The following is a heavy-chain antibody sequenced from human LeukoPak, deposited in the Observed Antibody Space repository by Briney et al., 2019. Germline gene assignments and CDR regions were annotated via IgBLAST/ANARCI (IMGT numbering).Heavy chain of an antibody. V-gene: IGHV1-18*01. D-gene: IGHD3-9*01. J-gene: IGHJ3*02. CDR2: ISAYNGNT. CDR1: GYTFTSYG. CDR3: ARVAPLRYFDWSPGYDAFDI. Sequence: ASVKVSCKASGYTFTSYGISWVRQAPGQGLEWMGWISAYNGNTNYAQKLQGRVTMTTDTSTSTAYMELRSLRSDDTAVYYCARVAPLRYFDWSPGYDAFDIWGQGTMVTVSS.